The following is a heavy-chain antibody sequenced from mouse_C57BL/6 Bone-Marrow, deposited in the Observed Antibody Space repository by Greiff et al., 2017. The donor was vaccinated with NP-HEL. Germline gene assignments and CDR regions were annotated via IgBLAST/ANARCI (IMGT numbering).Heavy chain of an antibody. CDR2: IYPRDGST. J-gene: IGHJ2*01. D-gene: IGHD2-1*01. CDR1: GYTFTSYD. CDR3: ARSGGYYLDY. Sequence: VHLVESGPELVKPGASVKLSCKASGYTFTSYDINWVKQRPGQGLEWIGWIYPRDGSTKYNEKFKGKAILTVDTSYRTAYMKLHSLTSEDSAVYFCARSGGYYLDYWGQGTTLTVSS. V-gene: IGHV1-85*01.